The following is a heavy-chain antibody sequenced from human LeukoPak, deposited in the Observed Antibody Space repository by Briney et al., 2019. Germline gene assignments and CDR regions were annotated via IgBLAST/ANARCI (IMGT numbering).Heavy chain of an antibody. CDR3: ARWDIVVVPAAIAPMDV. Sequence: ASGKVSCKASGYTFTSYAMNWVRQAPGQGLEWMGWINTNTGNPTYAQGFTGRFVFSLDTSVSTAYLQISSLKAEDTAVYYCARWDIVVVPAAIAPMDVWGQGTTVTVSS. D-gene: IGHD2-2*01. CDR1: GYTFTSYA. V-gene: IGHV7-4-1*02. CDR2: INTNTGNP. J-gene: IGHJ6*02.